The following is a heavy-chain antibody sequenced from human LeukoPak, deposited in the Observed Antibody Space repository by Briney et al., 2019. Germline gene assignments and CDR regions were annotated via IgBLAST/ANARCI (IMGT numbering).Heavy chain of an antibody. Sequence: ASVKVSCKVSGYTFTTSGISWVRQAPGQGLEWMGGIIPIFGTANYAQKFQGRVTITADESTSTAYMELSSLRSEDTAVYYCARSRLLMTSYFDYWGQGTLVTVSS. CDR2: IIPIFGTA. CDR1: GYTFTTSG. J-gene: IGHJ4*02. CDR3: ARSRLLMTSYFDY. D-gene: IGHD3-22*01. V-gene: IGHV1-69*13.